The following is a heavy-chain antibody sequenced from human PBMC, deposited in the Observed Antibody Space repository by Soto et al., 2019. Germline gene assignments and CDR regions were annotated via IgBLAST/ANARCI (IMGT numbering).Heavy chain of an antibody. Sequence: QVQLQESGPGLVKPSETLSLTCTVSGGSISSYYWSWIRQPPGKGLEWIGYIYYSGSTNYNPSLKSRVTISVDTSKNQFSLKLSSVTAADTAVYYCARRSGGVGMVTAYYGMDVWGQGTTVTVSS. V-gene: IGHV4-59*08. CDR3: ARRSGGVGMVTAYYGMDV. CDR1: GGSISSYY. J-gene: IGHJ6*02. D-gene: IGHD2-21*02. CDR2: IYYSGST.